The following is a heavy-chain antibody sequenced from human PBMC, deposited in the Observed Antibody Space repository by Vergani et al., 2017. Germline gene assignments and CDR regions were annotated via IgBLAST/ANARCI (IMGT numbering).Heavy chain of an antibody. V-gene: IGHV3-30*02. Sequence: QMQLVESGGGVVQPGGSLRLSCAASGFTFSSYGMHWVRQAPGKGLEWVAFIRYDGSDKYYADSVKGRFTISRDNSKNTLYLQMNSLRAEDTAVYYCARVSLGYSYGSIYFDYWGQGTLVTVSS. D-gene: IGHD5-18*01. CDR3: ARVSLGYSYGSIYFDY. CDR2: IRYDGSDK. CDR1: GFTFSSYG. J-gene: IGHJ4*02.